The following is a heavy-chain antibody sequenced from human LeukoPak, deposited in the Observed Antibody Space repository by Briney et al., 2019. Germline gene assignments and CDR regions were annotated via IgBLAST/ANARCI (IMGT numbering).Heavy chain of an antibody. Sequence: GGSLRLSCAASGFTFSTYSMKWVRQPPGKGLEWVSSINSSSSYIYYADSVKGRFTISRDNAKNSLYLQMNSLRAEDTAVYYCARDGVVTSYYXYGMDVXGQGTTVTVSS. V-gene: IGHV3-21*01. D-gene: IGHD3-3*01. CDR1: GFTFSTYS. CDR3: ARDGVVTSYYXYGMDV. CDR2: INSSSSYI. J-gene: IGHJ6*02.